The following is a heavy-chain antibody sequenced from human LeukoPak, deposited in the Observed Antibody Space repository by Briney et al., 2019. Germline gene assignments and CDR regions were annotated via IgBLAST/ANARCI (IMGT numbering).Heavy chain of an antibody. Sequence: SVNVSCKASGGTFSIYAISWVRQAPGQGLEWMGRIIPILGIANYAQKFQGRVTITADKSTSTAYRERSSLRAEDTAVYYCAREQLDDYDSNSEFDYWGPGTLVTVAS. CDR2: IIPILGIA. V-gene: IGHV1-69*04. D-gene: IGHD4-23*01. CDR3: AREQLDDYDSNSEFDY. J-gene: IGHJ4*02. CDR1: GGTFSIYA.